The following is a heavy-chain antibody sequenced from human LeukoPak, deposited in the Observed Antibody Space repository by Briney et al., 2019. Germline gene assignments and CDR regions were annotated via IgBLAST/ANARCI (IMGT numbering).Heavy chain of an antibody. D-gene: IGHD3-3*01. J-gene: IGHJ4*02. CDR1: GGSISSYY. CDR3: ARGSTIFGVVYYFDY. Sequence: SETLSLTCTVSGGSISSYYWSWIRQPPGKGLEWIGYIYTSGSTNYNPSLKSQVTISVDTSKNQFSLKLSSVTAADTAVYYCARGSTIFGVVYYFDYWGQGTLVTVSS. V-gene: IGHV4-4*09. CDR2: IYTSGST.